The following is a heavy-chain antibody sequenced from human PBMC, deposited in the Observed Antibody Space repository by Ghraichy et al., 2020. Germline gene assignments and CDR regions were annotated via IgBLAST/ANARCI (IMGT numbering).Heavy chain of an antibody. CDR1: GGSFSGYY. V-gene: IGHV4-34*01. D-gene: IGHD1-26*01. J-gene: IGHJ5*02. CDR2: INHSGST. CDR3: ARVVDVYSGSYHEWFDP. Sequence: SETLSLTCAVYGGSFSGYYWSWIRQPPGKGLEWIGEINHSGSTNYNPSLKSRVTISVDTSKNQFSLKLSSVTAADTAVYYCARVVDVYSGSYHEWFDPWGQGTLVTVSS.